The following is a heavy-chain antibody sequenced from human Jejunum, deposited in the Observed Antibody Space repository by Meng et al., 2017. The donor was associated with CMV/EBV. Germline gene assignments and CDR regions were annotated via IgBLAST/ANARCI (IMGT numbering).Heavy chain of an antibody. CDR1: FTGYL. Sequence: FTGYLIPLGRQAPGQGLEWLGWINPSTDDAKYAQKFQGRVTITRDTSISTAYVELNSLTSDDTAMYYCARAPLVVPASMRIYPLDYWGHGTLVTVSS. CDR3: ARAPLVVPASMRIYPLDY. CDR2: INPSTDDA. D-gene: IGHD2-2*01. J-gene: IGHJ4*01. V-gene: IGHV1-2*02.